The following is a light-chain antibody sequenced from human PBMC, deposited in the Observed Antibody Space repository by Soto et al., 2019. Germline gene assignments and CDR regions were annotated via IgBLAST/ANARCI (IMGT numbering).Light chain of an antibody. CDR3: QSADSSGTYRV. J-gene: IGLJ3*02. V-gene: IGLV3-25*02. CDR2: KDS. CDR1: ALPKQY. Sequence: SYELTQPPSVSVSPGQTARITCSGDALPKQYAYWYQQKPGQAPVLAIYKDSERPSGIPERFSGSSSGTTVTLTISGVQAEDEADYYCQSADSSGTYRVFGGGTTLTVL.